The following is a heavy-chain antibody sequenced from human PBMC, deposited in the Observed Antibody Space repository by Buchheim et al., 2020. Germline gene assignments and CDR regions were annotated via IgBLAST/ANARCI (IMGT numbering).Heavy chain of an antibody. V-gene: IGHV3-48*04. CDR1: GFTFSSYS. J-gene: IGHJ4*02. D-gene: IGHD3-22*01. CDR3: ARGEGITYYYDSSGLDY. Sequence: EVQLVESGGGLVQPGGSLRLSCAASGFTFSSYSMNWVRQAPGKGLGWVSYISSSSSTIYYADSVKGRFTISRDNAKKSLYLQMNSLRAEDTAVYYCARGEGITYYYDSSGLDYWGQGTL. CDR2: ISSSSSTI.